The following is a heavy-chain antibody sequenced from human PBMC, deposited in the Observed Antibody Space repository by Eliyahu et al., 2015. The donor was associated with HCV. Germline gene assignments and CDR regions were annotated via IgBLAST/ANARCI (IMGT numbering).Heavy chain of an antibody. CDR1: GDSIITSXYF. J-gene: IGHJ4*02. D-gene: IGHD5-12*01. CDR2: IYYSGST. V-gene: IGHV4-39*07. Sequence: QLQLQESGPGLVKPSETLSLTCTVSGDSIITSXYFWAWIRQPPGRGLEWIGNIYYSGSTKYNPSLKSRVAISVDTSKNQFSLKLSSVTATDTALYYCARVDILATVSIDYWGQGTLVTVSS. CDR3: ARVDILATVSIDY.